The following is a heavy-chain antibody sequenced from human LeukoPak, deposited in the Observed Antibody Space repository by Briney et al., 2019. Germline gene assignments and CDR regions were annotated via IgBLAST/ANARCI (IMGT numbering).Heavy chain of an antibody. J-gene: IGHJ5*02. D-gene: IGHD4-17*01. CDR3: ARGVAYGYGDLTYWFDP. CDR1: GFTFSSYW. CDR2: IKQDGSEK. Sequence: PGGSLRLSCAASGFTFSSYWMSWVRQAPGKGLEWVANIKQDGSEKYYVDSVKGRFTISRDNAENSLYLQMNSLRAEDTAVYYCARGVAYGYGDLTYWFDPWGQGTLVTVSS. V-gene: IGHV3-7*01.